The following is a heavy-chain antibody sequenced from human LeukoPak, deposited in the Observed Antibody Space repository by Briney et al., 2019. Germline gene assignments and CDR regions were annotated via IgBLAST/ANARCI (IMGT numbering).Heavy chain of an antibody. CDR1: GGSFSGYY. V-gene: IGHV4-34*01. D-gene: IGHD3-22*01. CDR2: INHSGST. Sequence: SETLSLTCAVYGGSFSGYYWSWIRQPPGKGLEWIGEINHSGSTNYNPSLKSRVTISVDTSKNQFSLKLSSVTAADTAVYYCAREAREYYYDSRGVGAFDIWGQGTMVTVSS. J-gene: IGHJ3*02. CDR3: AREAREYYYDSRGVGAFDI.